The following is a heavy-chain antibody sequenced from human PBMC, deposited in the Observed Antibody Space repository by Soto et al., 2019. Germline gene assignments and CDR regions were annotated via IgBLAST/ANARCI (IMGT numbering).Heavy chain of an antibody. Sequence: QVQLVQSGAEVKRPGASVKVSCKASGFTFASYHIHWVRQAPGQGLDWMAIINESNGDTAYAQKWLGRVTLTRDMSTTTVYMELSSLTSEDTALFYCAREGNVRMTQMRFFDYWGRGTLVSVSS. CDR1: GFTFASYH. CDR2: INESNGDT. D-gene: IGHD2-15*01. J-gene: IGHJ4*02. V-gene: IGHV1-46*04. CDR3: AREGNVRMTQMRFFDY.